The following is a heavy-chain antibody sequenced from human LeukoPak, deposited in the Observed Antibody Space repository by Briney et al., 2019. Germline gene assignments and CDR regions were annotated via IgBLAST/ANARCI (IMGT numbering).Heavy chain of an antibody. J-gene: IGHJ4*02. CDR1: GFTFSSYA. CDR2: ISGSGGST. CDR3: AKDGIVGATRDYFDY. Sequence: GGSLRLFCAASGFTFSSYAMSWVRQAPGKGLEWVSAISGSGGSTYYADSVKGRFTISRDNSKNTLYLQMNSLRAEDTAVYYCAKDGIVGATRDYFDYWGQGTLVTVSS. V-gene: IGHV3-23*01. D-gene: IGHD1-26*01.